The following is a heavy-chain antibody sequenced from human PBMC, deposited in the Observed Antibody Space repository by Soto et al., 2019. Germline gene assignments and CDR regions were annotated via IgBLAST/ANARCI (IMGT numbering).Heavy chain of an antibody. CDR1: GFTFSGYG. CDR2: ISYDGNNE. J-gene: IGHJ3*02. D-gene: IGHD6-19*01. V-gene: IGHV3-30*18. CDR3: AKDRSGWFVAFDI. Sequence: QVQLVQSGGGVVQPGRSLRLSCAASGFTFSGYGMHWVRQAPGKGLEWVAVISYDGNNEYYADSVKGRFTISRDNSKNTLYLQMNSLRAEDRAVYYCAKDRSGWFVAFDIWGQGTVVIVSS.